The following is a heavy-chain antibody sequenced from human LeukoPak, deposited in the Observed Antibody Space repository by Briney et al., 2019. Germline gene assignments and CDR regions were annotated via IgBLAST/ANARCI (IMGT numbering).Heavy chain of an antibody. CDR1: GFSLSTSGMC. J-gene: IGHJ6*03. V-gene: IGHV2-70*11. Sequence: SGPTLVNPTQTLTLTCTFSGFSLSTSGMCVSWIRQPPGKALEWLARIDWDDDKYYSTSLKTRLTISKDTSKNQVVLTMTNMDPVDTATYYCARSTYSNYYYYYMDVWGKGTTVTVSS. D-gene: IGHD1-26*01. CDR2: IDWDDDK. CDR3: ARSTYSNYYYYYMDV.